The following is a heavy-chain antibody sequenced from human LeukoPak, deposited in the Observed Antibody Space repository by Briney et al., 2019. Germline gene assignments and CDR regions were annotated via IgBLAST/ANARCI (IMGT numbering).Heavy chain of an antibody. D-gene: IGHD6-19*01. CDR1: GFSVDDYA. J-gene: IGHJ4*02. CDR2: IYTNGNT. CDR3: ARDQTRYSSGWYLLAY. Sequence: GGSQRLSCAASGFSVDDYAMHWVRQAPGKGLEWVSVIYTNGNTYYADSVKGRFTISRDSSKNMLYLQMNSLRAEDTAVYYCARDQTRYSSGWYLLAYWGQGTLVTVSS. V-gene: IGHV3-66*01.